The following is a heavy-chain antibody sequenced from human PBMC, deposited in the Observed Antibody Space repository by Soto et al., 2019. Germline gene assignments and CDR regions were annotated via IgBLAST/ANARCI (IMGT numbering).Heavy chain of an antibody. V-gene: IGHV4-4*07. CDR1: GDSMNNYY. CDR3: ARDQSGAADL. Sequence: QVQLQESGPGLVEPSETLSPTCSVSGDSMNNYYWSWIRQSAEKGLEWIGRISATGTTTYIPSLKSRITLSVDTSKNQFSLNLKFVTAADTAVYFCARDQSGAADLWGQGTVVTVS. D-gene: IGHD7-27*01. CDR2: ISATGTT. J-gene: IGHJ3*01.